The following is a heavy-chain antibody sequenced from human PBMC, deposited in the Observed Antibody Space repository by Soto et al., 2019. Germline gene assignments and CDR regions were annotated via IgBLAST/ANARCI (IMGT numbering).Heavy chain of an antibody. CDR3: WRDDREYSYGLYWYMDV. Sequence: QVRLVESGGGVAQPGRSLTLSCEASGFSFGHYGMHWVRQAPGKGLEWVALTSYEGSKKYYRESLKGRFTISRDNSRNTRYLQMSRLRMDATSVYYGWRDDREYSYGLYWYMDVWGRGTLVTVSS. V-gene: IGHV3-30*03. CDR1: GFSFGHYG. CDR2: TSYEGSKK. D-gene: IGHD5-18*01. J-gene: IGHJ2*01.